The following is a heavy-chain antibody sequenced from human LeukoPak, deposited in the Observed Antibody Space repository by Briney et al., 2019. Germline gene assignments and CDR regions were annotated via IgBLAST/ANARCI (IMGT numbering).Heavy chain of an antibody. CDR2: VMSVRCST. D-gene: IGHD3-16*01. Sequence: GGSLRLSCAASGFSVSDYSISWVRQSPGEGPEWILYVMSVRCSTNYEASVKARFTISRDNAKNSVALQFDDLRADNTAVYSCTRERRGSYYAFESWGQGTLVTVSS. V-gene: IGHV3-11*05. CDR1: GFSVSDYS. J-gene: IGHJ4*02. CDR3: TRERRGSYYAFES.